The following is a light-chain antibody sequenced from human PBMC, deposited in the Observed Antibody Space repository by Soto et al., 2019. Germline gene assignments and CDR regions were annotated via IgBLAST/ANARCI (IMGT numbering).Light chain of an antibody. Sequence: QSALTQPRSVSGSPGQSVTISCTGTSSDVGSYDYVSWYQQHPDTAPKLMIYDVRKRPSGVPDRCSGSKSGNTASLTISGLQAEDESYYSCCAYAGSYTVVFGGGTKLTVL. J-gene: IGLJ3*02. CDR2: DVR. CDR3: CAYAGSYTVV. CDR1: SSDVGSYDY. V-gene: IGLV2-11*01.